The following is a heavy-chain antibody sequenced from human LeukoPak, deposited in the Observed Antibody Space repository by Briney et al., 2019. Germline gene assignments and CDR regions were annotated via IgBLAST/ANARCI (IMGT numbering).Heavy chain of an antibody. D-gene: IGHD6-19*01. CDR2: ISGDGGST. J-gene: IGHJ4*02. CDR3: ARESESSGWYDY. Sequence: PGGSLRLSCAAPGFMFHDYAINWVRQAPGKGLEWVSLISGDGGSTFYADSVKGRFTISRDNSKNSLYLQMNSLRSDDTALYYCARESESSGWYDYWGQGTLVTVSS. CDR1: GFMFHDYA. V-gene: IGHV3-43*02.